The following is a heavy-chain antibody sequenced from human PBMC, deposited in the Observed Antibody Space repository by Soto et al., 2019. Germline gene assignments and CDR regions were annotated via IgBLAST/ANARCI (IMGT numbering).Heavy chain of an antibody. CDR2: MSPKTGNT. Sequence: ASVKVSCKASGYTFTSLDINWMRQAPGQGLEWMGWMSPKTGNTGYAQKFQDRVTMTWNIATSTAYMDLCSLTSEDTAVYYCARGSSYYYGSGSFWPLDYWGQGTLVTVSS. D-gene: IGHD3-10*01. V-gene: IGHV1-8*01. CDR1: GYTFTSLD. J-gene: IGHJ4*02. CDR3: ARGSSYYYGSGSFWPLDY.